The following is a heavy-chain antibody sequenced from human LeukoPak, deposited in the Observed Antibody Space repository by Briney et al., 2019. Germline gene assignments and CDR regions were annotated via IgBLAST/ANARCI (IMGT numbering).Heavy chain of an antibody. CDR1: GGSISSGDYY. Sequence: PSETLSLTCTVSGGSISSGDYYWSWIRQPPGKGLEWIGDIYYNGSTYYNPSLKSRVTISVDTSKNQFSLKLSSVTAADAAVYYCARTSLGGAWFDPWGQGTLVTVPS. J-gene: IGHJ5*02. CDR3: ARTSLGGAWFDP. D-gene: IGHD3-10*01. CDR2: IYYNGST. V-gene: IGHV4-30-4*08.